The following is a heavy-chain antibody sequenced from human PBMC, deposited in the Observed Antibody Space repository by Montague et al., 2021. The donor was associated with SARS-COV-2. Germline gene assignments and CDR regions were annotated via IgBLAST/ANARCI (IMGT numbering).Heavy chain of an antibody. J-gene: IGHJ5*02. V-gene: IGHV4-39*07. CDR3: ARSGSWGNFDP. CDR1: GGSISSSSYY. D-gene: IGHD6-13*01. CDR2: IYYSGYT. Sequence: SETLSLTCTVSGGSISSSSYYWGWIRQPPGQGLEWIGSIYYSGYTHYNPSLKGRVTISVDTSKNHFSLRLSSVTAADTAVYYCARSGSWGNFDPWGQGTLVIVSS.